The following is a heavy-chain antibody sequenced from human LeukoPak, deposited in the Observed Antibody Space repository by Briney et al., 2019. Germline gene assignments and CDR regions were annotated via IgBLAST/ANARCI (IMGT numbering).Heavy chain of an antibody. V-gene: IGHV3-74*01. CDR3: AKETFDP. Sequence: PGGSLRLSCAASGFTFSSYWMHWVRQAPGKGLVWVSRTKTDGSSTDYADSVKGRFTISRDNAKNTLYLQMNSLRAEDTAVYYCAKETFDPWGQGTLVTVSS. CDR1: GFTFSSYW. J-gene: IGHJ5*02. CDR2: TKTDGSST.